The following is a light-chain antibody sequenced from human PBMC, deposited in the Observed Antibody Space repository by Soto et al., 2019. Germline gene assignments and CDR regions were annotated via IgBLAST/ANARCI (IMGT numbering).Light chain of an antibody. Sequence: ALTQPASVSGSPGQSITISCAGSSSDVGGYNYVSWYQQHPTKAPKLMIYDVSNRPSGVSNRFSGSKSGTTASLTISGLQAEDEADYYCSSYTSSSTQVFGTGTKLTVL. CDR2: DVS. V-gene: IGLV2-14*03. J-gene: IGLJ1*01. CDR3: SSYTSSSTQV. CDR1: SSDVGGYNY.